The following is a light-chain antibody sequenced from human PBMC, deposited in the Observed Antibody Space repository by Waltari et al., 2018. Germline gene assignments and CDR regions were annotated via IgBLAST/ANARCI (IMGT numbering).Light chain of an antibody. V-gene: IGLV1-51*01. J-gene: IGLJ2*01. CDR1: SSNIGNYY. Sequence: QSVLTQPPSASAAPGQKVTISCSGNSSNIGNYYVSWYYQLPGAAPKLLIYDNNARPSGIPDRFSASKSGTSATLGITGLQTGDEADYYCATWDNNLKDVVFGGGTKLTVL. CDR2: DNN. CDR3: ATWDNNLKDVV.